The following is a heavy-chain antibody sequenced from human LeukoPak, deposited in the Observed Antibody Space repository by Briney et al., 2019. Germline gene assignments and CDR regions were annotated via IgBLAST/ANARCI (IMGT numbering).Heavy chain of an antibody. Sequence: GGSLRLSCAASGFTFSNYAMSWVRQAPGRGLEWVSAISGSGDYTNYADSVKGRFTISRDNSKNTLYLQMNSLRAEDTAVYYCXKDRASGSGSYSXRGFDYWGQGTLVTVSS. D-gene: IGHD6-19*01. V-gene: IGHV3-23*01. J-gene: IGHJ4*02. CDR2: ISGSGDYT. CDR1: GFTFSNYA. CDR3: XKDRASGSGSYSXRGFDY.